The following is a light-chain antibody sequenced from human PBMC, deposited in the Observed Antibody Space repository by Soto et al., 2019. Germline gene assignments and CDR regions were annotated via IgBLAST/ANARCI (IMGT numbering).Light chain of an antibody. CDR1: DIGRKS. Sequence: SYELTQPPSVSAAPGQTARITCGGNDIGRKSVHWYQQKPGQAPVLVICYDSDRPSGIPERFSGSNSGNTATLTISRVEAGDEADFYCQVWDSGSDQVVFGGGTKLTVL. CDR2: YDS. V-gene: IGLV3-21*04. J-gene: IGLJ2*01. CDR3: QVWDSGSDQVV.